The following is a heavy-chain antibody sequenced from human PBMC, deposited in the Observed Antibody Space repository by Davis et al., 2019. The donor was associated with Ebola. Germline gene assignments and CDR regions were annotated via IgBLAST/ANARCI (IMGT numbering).Heavy chain of an antibody. CDR3: ARVTMVRGVTEFDY. CDR1: GFTFSSYA. D-gene: IGHD3-10*01. CDR2: ISSSSSYI. J-gene: IGHJ4*02. V-gene: IGHV3-21*01. Sequence: GESLKISCAASGFTFSSYAMHWVRQAPGKGLEWVSSISSSSSYIYYADSVKGRFTISRDNAKNSLYLQMNSLRAEDTAVYYCARVTMVRGVTEFDYWGQGTLVTVSS.